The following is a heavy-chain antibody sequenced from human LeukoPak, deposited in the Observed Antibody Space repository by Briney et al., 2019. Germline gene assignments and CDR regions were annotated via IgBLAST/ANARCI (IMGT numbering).Heavy chain of an antibody. CDR2: ISGSGGST. D-gene: IGHD3-22*01. J-gene: IGHJ4*02. CDR3: AKDHPLTMIVVVALYFDY. Sequence: GGSLRLSCAASGFTFSSYAMSWVRQAPGEGLEWVSAISGSGGSTYYADSVKGRFTISRDNSKNTLYLQMNSLRAEDTAVYYCAKDHPLTMIVVVALYFDYWGQGTLVTVSS. V-gene: IGHV3-23*01. CDR1: GFTFSSYA.